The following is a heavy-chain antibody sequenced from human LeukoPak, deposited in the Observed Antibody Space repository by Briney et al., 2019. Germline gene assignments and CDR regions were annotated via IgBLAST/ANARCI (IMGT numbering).Heavy chain of an antibody. J-gene: IGHJ4*02. CDR1: GFAFSSYE. CDR2: ISSSGSII. Sequence: GGSLRLSCASSGFAFSSYEMNWVRQAPGKGLEWVSYISSSGSIICYADSVKGRFTISRDNAKNSLFLQMNSLTAEDTAVYYCAKGSGTYYPAFDYWGQGTLVTVSS. CDR3: AKGSGTYYPAFDY. V-gene: IGHV3-48*03. D-gene: IGHD1-26*01.